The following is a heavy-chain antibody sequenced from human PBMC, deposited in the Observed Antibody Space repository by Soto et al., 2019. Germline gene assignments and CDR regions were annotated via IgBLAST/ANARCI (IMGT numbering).Heavy chain of an antibody. Sequence: SETLSLTCAVYGGSFSGYYWSWIRQPPGKGLEWIGEINHSGSTNYNPSLKSRVTISVDTSKNQFSLKLSSVTAADTAVYYCARGSKWVATRSRIGAFDIWGQGTMVTVSS. CDR1: GGSFSGYY. J-gene: IGHJ3*02. D-gene: IGHD2-15*01. CDR3: ARGSKWVATRSRIGAFDI. V-gene: IGHV4-34*01. CDR2: INHSGST.